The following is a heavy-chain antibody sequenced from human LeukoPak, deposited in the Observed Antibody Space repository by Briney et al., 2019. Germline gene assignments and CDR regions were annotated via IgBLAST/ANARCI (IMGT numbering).Heavy chain of an antibody. CDR1: GFTFSSYA. CDR2: ISGSGGST. J-gene: IGHJ6*02. Sequence: PGGSLRLSCAASGFTFSSYAMSWVRQAPGKGLEWVSAISGSGGSTYYADSVKGRFTICRDNSKNPLYLQMNSLRAEDTAVYYCAREFVGAGNHYYYGMDVWGQGTTVTVSS. V-gene: IGHV3-23*01. D-gene: IGHD1-26*01. CDR3: AREFVGAGNHYYYGMDV.